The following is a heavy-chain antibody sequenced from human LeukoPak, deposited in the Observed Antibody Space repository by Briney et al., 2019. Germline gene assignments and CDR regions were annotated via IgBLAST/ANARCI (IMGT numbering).Heavy chain of an antibody. CDR1: GFTFSSYS. Sequence: GGSLRLSCTASGFTFSSYSLNWVRQAPGKGLEWVSSVSTGSNYIYYADSVKGRFTISRDNDKNSLYLQMNSLRVEDTAVYYCARWYYYDSSGYSHYWGQGTLVTVSS. J-gene: IGHJ4*02. D-gene: IGHD3-22*01. CDR2: VSTGSNYI. CDR3: ARWYYYDSSGYSHY. V-gene: IGHV3-21*04.